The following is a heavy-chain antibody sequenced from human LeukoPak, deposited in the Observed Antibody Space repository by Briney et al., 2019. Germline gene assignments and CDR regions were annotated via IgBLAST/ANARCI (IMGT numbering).Heavy chain of an antibody. CDR2: IYYSGST. D-gene: IGHD4-17*01. CDR1: GGSISSYY. CDR3: ARDSGDGYYYYYYMDV. V-gene: IGHV4-59*01. Sequence: SETLSLTCTASGGSISSYYWSWIRQPPGKGLEWIGYIYYSGSTNYNPSLKSRVTISVDTSKNQFSLKLSSVTAADTAVYYCARDSGDGYYYYYYMDVWGKGTTVTVSS. J-gene: IGHJ6*03.